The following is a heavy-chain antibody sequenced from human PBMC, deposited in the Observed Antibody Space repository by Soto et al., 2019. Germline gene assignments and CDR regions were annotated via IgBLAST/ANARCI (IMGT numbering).Heavy chain of an antibody. V-gene: IGHV3-21*01. CDR3: PPQMDYKMLTRYRCFYD. CDR1: GFTFTSYS. CDR2: ISSGNSYI. Sequence: WGSLRLSCAVSGFTFTSYSMNWVRQAPGKRLECVSSISSGNSYIYYADSVRGRFTVSRDSAKSSLYLQMNRLRAEATAAYYCPPQMDYKMLTRYRCFYDWGPVWLFTVSS. J-gene: IGHJ4*01. D-gene: IGHD3-9*01.